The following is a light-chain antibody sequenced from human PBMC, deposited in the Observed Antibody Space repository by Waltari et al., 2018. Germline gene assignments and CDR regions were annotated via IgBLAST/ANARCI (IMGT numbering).Light chain of an antibody. CDR3: QKYNRAPRT. J-gene: IGKJ1*01. CDR2: AAS. Sequence: DIQLTQSPSSLSASAGDRVTIACRASQDISDSLAWYPQKPGKPPRLLIYAASTLHSGVPSRFSGSGSGTDFTLTIRNLQADDVATYFCQKYNRAPRTFGQGTYVEMK. CDR1: QDISDS. V-gene: IGKV1-27*01.